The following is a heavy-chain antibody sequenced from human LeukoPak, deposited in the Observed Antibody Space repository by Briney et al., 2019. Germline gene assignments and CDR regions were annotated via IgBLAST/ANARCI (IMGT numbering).Heavy chain of an antibody. V-gene: IGHV1-18*01. CDR1: GYTFTSDG. CDR2: ISAYNGNT. CDR3: ARPWGSWLGWFDP. D-gene: IGHD6-13*01. J-gene: IGHJ5*02. Sequence: ASVKVSCKASGYTFTSDGISCGRQAPGQGREWMGWISAYNGNTNYAQKLQGRVTMTTDTSTSTAYMELRSLRAEDTAVYYCARPWGSWLGWFDPWGQGTLVTVSS.